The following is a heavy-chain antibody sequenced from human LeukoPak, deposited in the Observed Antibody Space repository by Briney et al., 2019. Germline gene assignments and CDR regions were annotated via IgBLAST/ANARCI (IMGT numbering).Heavy chain of an antibody. Sequence: GASVKVSCKASGYTFTSYYMHWVRQAPGQGLEWMGIINPSGGSTSYAQKFQGRVTMTRDTSTSTVYMELSSLRSEDTAVYYCARTRYYGDYGFGMDVWGKGTTVTVSS. CDR3: ARTRYYGDYGFGMDV. CDR2: INPSGGST. CDR1: GYTFTSYY. J-gene: IGHJ6*04. V-gene: IGHV1-46*03. D-gene: IGHD4-17*01.